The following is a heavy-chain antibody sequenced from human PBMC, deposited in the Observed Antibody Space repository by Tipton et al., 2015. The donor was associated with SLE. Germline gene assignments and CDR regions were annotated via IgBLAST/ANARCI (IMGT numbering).Heavy chain of an antibody. D-gene: IGHD6-6*01. CDR2: IYYSGST. Sequence: TLSLTCTVSGGSISSHYWSWIRQPPGKGLEWIGSIYYSGSTFYNPSLKSRVTISVDTSKNQFSLKLSSVTAADTAVYYCARDSRWRDTYSGSSRLDYWGQGILVTVSS. V-gene: IGHV4-39*07. CDR3: ARDSRWRDTYSGSSRLDY. CDR1: GGSISSHY. J-gene: IGHJ4*02.